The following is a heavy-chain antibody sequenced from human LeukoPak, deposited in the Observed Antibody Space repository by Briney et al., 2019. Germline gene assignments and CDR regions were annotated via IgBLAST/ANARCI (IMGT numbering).Heavy chain of an antibody. J-gene: IGHJ4*02. CDR3: AKARPFGYSVYFDY. V-gene: IGHV3-9*01. CDR2: ISWNSGSI. CDR1: GFTFDDYA. Sequence: GGSLRLSCAASGFTFDDYAMHWVRQAPGKGLEWVSGISWNSGSIGYADSVKGRFTISRDNAKNSLYLQMNSLRAEDTALYYCAKARPFGYSVYFDYWGQGTLVTVSS. D-gene: IGHD5-18*01.